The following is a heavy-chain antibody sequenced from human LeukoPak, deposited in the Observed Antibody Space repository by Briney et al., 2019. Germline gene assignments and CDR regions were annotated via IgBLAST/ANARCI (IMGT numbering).Heavy chain of an antibody. Sequence: GESLKISCKGSAYSFSSYWIGWVRQMPGKGLEWMGIIYPGDSDTRYSPSFQGQVTISADKSISTAYLQWSSLRASDTAMYYCARWIVGSTTSAFDIWGQGTMVTVSS. CDR1: AYSFSSYW. CDR2: IYPGDSDT. V-gene: IGHV5-51*01. J-gene: IGHJ3*02. CDR3: ARWIVGSTTSAFDI. D-gene: IGHD1-26*01.